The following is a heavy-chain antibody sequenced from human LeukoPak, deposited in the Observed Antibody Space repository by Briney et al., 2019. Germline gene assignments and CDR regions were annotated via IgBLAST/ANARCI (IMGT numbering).Heavy chain of an antibody. CDR2: INYSGST. D-gene: IGHD5-24*01. J-gene: IGHJ5*02. CDR3: ATKGWLQLRNWVDP. V-gene: IGHV4-39*01. CDR1: GGSISVASYY. Sequence: SETLSLTCTVSGGSISVASYYWGWIRQPPGKGLEWIGSINYSGSTYYNPSLKSRATISVDTSKNQFSLKLSSVTAADTSVYYCATKGWLQLRNWVDPWGQGTLVTVSS.